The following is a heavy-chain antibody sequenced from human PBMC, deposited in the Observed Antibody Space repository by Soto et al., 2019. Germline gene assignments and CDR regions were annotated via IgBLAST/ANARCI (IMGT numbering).Heavy chain of an antibody. Sequence: SVKGSCTASGGGFGSSAISLVRQAPGQGLEWMGGIIPIFGTANYAQKFQGRVTITADESTSTAYMELSSLRSEDTAVYYCAGPRGAFDIWGQGTMVTVSS. CDR1: GGGFGSSA. D-gene: IGHD3-10*01. J-gene: IGHJ3*02. V-gene: IGHV1-69*13. CDR3: AGPRGAFDI. CDR2: IIPIFGTA.